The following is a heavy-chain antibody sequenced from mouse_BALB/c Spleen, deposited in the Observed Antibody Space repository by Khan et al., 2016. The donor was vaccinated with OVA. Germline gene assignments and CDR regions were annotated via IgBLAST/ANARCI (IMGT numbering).Heavy chain of an antibody. V-gene: IGHV1-9*01. CDR3: ARGNYYGSSAWFGY. CDR1: GYTFSSYW. J-gene: IGHJ3*01. Sequence: QVQLKQSGAELMKPGASVKISCKATGYTFSSYWIEWVKQRPGHGLEWIGEILPGSGRNNYNEKFKGKATFTADTSSNTAYMQLSSLTSEDSADYYGARGNYYGSSAWFGYWGQGTLVTVSA. CDR2: ILPGSGRN. D-gene: IGHD1-1*01.